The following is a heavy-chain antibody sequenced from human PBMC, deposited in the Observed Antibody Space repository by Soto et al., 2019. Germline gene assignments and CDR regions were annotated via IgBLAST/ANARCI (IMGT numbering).Heavy chain of an antibody. Sequence: PGGSLRLSCAASGLTFSSYAMSWVRQAPGKGLEWVSAISGSGGSTYYADSVKGRFTISRDNSKNTLYLQMNSLRAEDTAVYYCAKEYYGSGSYYQFPYYWGQGTLVTVSS. V-gene: IGHV3-23*01. CDR2: ISGSGGST. CDR1: GLTFSSYA. CDR3: AKEYYGSGSYYQFPYY. J-gene: IGHJ4*02. D-gene: IGHD3-10*01.